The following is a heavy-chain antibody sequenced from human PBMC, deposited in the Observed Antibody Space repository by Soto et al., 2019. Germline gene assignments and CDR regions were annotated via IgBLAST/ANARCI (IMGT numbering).Heavy chain of an antibody. D-gene: IGHD2-2*01. V-gene: IGHV1-18*01. CDR1: GYTFTSYG. CDR3: ARGASCSSASCYDNFHYGLAV. Sequence: ASVKVSCKASGYTFTSYGITWVRQAPGQGLEWMGWITASNGNTNYAREIQGRLTLTRDTSTSTAYMELRSLRSDDTAVYYCARGASCSSASCYDNFHYGLAVWGQGTTVTVSS. J-gene: IGHJ6*02. CDR2: ITASNGNT.